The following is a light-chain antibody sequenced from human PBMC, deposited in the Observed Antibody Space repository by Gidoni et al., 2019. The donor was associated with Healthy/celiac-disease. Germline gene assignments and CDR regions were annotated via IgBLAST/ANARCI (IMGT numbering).Light chain of an antibody. J-gene: IGKJ4*01. V-gene: IGKV3-20*01. Sequence: EMVLTKSPGTLSLSPGERATLSCRASQSVSSSYLAWYQQKPGQAPRLLIYGASSRATGIPDRFSGSGSGTDFTLTISRLEPEDFAVYYCQQYGSSPRLTFGGGTKVEIK. CDR2: GAS. CDR3: QQYGSSPRLT. CDR1: QSVSSSY.